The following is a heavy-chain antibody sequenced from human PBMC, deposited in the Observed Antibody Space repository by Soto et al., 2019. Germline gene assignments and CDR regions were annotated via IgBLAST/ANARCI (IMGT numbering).Heavy chain of an antibody. V-gene: IGHV3-23*01. CDR3: VRRGYNWQFSDY. J-gene: IGHJ4*02. Sequence: SLRLSCAASGFTFSSYGMSWVRQAPGKGLEWVSSISNSGSEIFYAASVKGRFTIPSDSSKNTLYLEMSSLRPEDTAVYYCVRRGYNWQFSDYWGQGTLVTVSS. CDR2: ISNSGSEI. CDR1: GFTFSSYG. D-gene: IGHD6-25*01.